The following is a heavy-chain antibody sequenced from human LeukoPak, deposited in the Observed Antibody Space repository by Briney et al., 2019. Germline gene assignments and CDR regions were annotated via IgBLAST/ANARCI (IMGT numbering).Heavy chain of an antibody. Sequence: ASVKVSCKASGYTFTSYDINWVRQATGQGLEWMGWMNPNSGNTGYAQKLQGRVTMTTDTSTSTAYMELRSLRSDDTAVYYCARELRDAFDIWGQGTMVTVSS. V-gene: IGHV1-8*02. CDR2: MNPNSGNT. CDR3: ARELRDAFDI. CDR1: GYTFTSYD. J-gene: IGHJ3*02.